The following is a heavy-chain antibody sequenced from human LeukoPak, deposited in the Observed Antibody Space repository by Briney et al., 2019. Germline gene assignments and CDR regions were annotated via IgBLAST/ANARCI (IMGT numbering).Heavy chain of an antibody. Sequence: SVKVSCKASGGTFSSYAISWVRQAPGQGLEWMGGIIPIFGTANYAQKFQGRVTITADESTSTAYKELSSLRSEDTAVYYCARDSGSYFYYYYYYYMDVWGKGTTVTVSS. CDR2: IIPIFGTA. J-gene: IGHJ6*03. CDR1: GGTFSSYA. D-gene: IGHD1-26*01. V-gene: IGHV1-69*13. CDR3: ARDSGSYFYYYYYYYMDV.